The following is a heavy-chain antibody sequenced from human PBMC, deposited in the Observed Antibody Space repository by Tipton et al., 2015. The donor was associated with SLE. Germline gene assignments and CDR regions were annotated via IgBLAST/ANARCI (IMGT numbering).Heavy chain of an antibody. CDR2: IYTSGST. J-gene: IGHJ6*02. CDR1: GGSISSYY. D-gene: IGHD1-1*01. V-gene: IGHV4-4*08. Sequence: TLSLTCTVSGGSISSYYWSWIRQPPGKGLEWIGYIYTSGSTNYNPSLKSRVTMSVDTAKNQFSLKLSSVTAADTAVYYCAREDEGDDTYYYYYGMDVWGQGTTVTVSS. CDR3: AREDEGDDTYYYYYGMDV.